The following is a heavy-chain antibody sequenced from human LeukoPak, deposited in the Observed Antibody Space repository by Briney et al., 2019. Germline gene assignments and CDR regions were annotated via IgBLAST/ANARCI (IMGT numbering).Heavy chain of an antibody. J-gene: IGHJ3*02. CDR1: GFTFGDYA. CDR2: IRSKAYGGTT. V-gene: IGHV3-49*03. CDR3: TRGVKIVWEHLYGGAFDI. D-gene: IGHD1-26*01. Sequence: GRSLRLSCTASGFTFGDYAMSWFRQAPGKGLEWVGFIRSKAYGGTTEYAASVKGRFTISRDDSKSIAYLQMNSLKTEDTAVYYCTRGVKIVWEHLYGGAFDIWGQGTMVTVSS.